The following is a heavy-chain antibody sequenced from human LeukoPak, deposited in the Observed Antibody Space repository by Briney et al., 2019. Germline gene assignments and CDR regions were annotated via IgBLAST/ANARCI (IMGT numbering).Heavy chain of an antibody. D-gene: IGHD6-6*01. CDR2: ISWNSRRI. CDR1: GFTFDDYA. Sequence: GGSLRLSCAASGFTFDDYAMHWVRQAPGKGLEWVSGISWNSRRIGYVDSVKGRFTISRDNAKNSLYLQMNSLRAEDTALYYCARLPLRSIAVGYYGMDVWGQGTTVTVSS. J-gene: IGHJ6*02. V-gene: IGHV3-9*01. CDR3: ARLPLRSIAVGYYGMDV.